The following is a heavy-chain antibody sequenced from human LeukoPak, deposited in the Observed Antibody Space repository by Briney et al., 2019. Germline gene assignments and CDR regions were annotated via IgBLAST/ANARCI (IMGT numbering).Heavy chain of an antibody. CDR2: IKEDGSDK. V-gene: IGHV3-7*05. CDR1: GFTFSRHW. D-gene: IGHD2-15*01. J-gene: IGHJ4*02. CDR3: ARVAGGGLDY. Sequence: PGGSLRLSCAVSGFTFSRHWMSWVRQAPAKGLEWVANIKEDGSDKHYVDSVKGRFTISRDNAKNSLFLQMNSLRAEDTAVYYCARVAGGGLDYWGQGTLVTVSS.